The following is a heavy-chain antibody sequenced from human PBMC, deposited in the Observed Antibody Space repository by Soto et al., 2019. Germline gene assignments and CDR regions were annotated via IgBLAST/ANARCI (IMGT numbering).Heavy chain of an antibody. CDR2: INPNSGGT. CDR3: ARDWTGYGGDYYYGMDV. V-gene: IGHV1-2*04. J-gene: IGHJ6*02. CDR1: GYTFTGYY. Sequence: ASVKVSCKASGYTFTGYYMHWVRQAPGQGLEWMGWINPNSGGTNYAQKFHGWVTITRDTSISTAYMELSRLRSDDTAFYYCARDWTGYGGDYYYGMDVWGQGTTVTVSS. D-gene: IGHD1-1*01.